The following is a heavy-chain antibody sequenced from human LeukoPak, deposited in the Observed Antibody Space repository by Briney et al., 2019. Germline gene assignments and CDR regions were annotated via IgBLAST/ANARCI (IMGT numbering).Heavy chain of an antibody. CDR3: AGGVQGAGPFDY. J-gene: IGHJ4*02. V-gene: IGHV3-11*01. D-gene: IGHD3-16*01. CDR1: GFTFSEYY. Sequence: GGSLRLSCAASGFTFSEYYMSWIRQAPGKGLEWISYISNSGTMIYYRDSVKGRFTVSRDNAKNSLYLRMNSLRAEDTALYYCAGGVQGAGPFDYWGQGSLVTVSS. CDR2: ISNSGTMI.